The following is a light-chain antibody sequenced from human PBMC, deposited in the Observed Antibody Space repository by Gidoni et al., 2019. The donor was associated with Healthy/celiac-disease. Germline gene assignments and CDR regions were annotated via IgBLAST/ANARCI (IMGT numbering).Light chain of an antibody. V-gene: IGKV3-15*01. Sequence: EIVMTPSPATLSVSPGERATLSCRASQSVSSNLAWYQQKPGQAPRLLLYGASTRATGIPARFSGSGSGTEFTLTSSRLQSEDFAVYYCQQYNNWPRTFGQGTKVEIK. CDR2: GAS. J-gene: IGKJ1*01. CDR1: QSVSSN. CDR3: QQYNNWPRT.